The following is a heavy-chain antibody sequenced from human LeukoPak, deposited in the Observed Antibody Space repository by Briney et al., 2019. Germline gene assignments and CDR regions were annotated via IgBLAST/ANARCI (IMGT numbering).Heavy chain of an antibody. D-gene: IGHD1-26*01. Sequence: SETLSLTCTVSGGSISSSSYYWGWIRQPPGKGLEWIGSIYYSGSTYNNPSPKSRVTISVDTSKNQFSLKLSSVTAADTAVYYCARHSGGATDLIDYWGQGTLVTVSS. CDR3: ARHSGGATDLIDY. J-gene: IGHJ4*02. V-gene: IGHV4-39*01. CDR1: GGSISSSSYY. CDR2: IYYSGST.